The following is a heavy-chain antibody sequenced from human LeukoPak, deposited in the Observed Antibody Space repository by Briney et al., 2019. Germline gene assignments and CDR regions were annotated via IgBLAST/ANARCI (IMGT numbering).Heavy chain of an antibody. CDR1: GGSISSYY. CDR2: IYYSGST. CDR3: ARAGGRGSYYVXWYFXL. Sequence: SETLSLTCTVSGGSISSYYWSWIRQPPGKGLEWIGYIYYSGSTNYNPSLKSRVTISVDTSKNQFSLKLSSVTAADTAVYYCARAGGRGSYYVXWYFXLXXXGTLVTVSS. D-gene: IGHD1-26*01. J-gene: IGHJ2*01. V-gene: IGHV4-59*01.